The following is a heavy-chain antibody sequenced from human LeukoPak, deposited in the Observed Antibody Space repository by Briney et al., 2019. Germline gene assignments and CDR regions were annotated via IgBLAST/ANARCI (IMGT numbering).Heavy chain of an antibody. CDR3: ARGIVVVTATRGPFDY. V-gene: IGHV4-34*01. CDR2: INHSGST. Sequence: SETLSLTCAVYGGSFSDFSYNWIRQPPGKGLEWIGEINHSGSTNYNPSLKSRVTISVDTSKNQFSLKLSSVTAADTAVYYCARGIVVVTATRGPFDYWGQGTLVTVSS. D-gene: IGHD2-21*02. J-gene: IGHJ4*02. CDR1: GGSFSDFS.